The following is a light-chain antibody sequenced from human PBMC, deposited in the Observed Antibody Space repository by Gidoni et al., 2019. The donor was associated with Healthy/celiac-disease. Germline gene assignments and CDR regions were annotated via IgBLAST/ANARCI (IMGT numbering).Light chain of an antibody. V-gene: IGLV2-14*01. CDR2: EVS. J-gene: IGLJ1*01. CDR3: SSYTSSSTLLYV. CDR1: SSDVGGYNY. Sequence: QSALTQPASVSGSPGQSITISCTGTSSDVGGYNYVSWYQQHPGKAPKRMIYEVSNRPSGVSNRFSGSKSGNTASLTISGLQAEDEADYYCSSYTSSSTLLYVFGTGTKVTV.